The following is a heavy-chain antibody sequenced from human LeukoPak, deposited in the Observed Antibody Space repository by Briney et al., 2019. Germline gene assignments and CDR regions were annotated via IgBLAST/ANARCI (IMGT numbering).Heavy chain of an antibody. J-gene: IGHJ5*02. V-gene: IGHV5-51*01. Sequence: GESLKISCKGSGYSFTSYWIGWVRQMPGKGLEWMGIIYPGDSDTRYSPSFQGQVTISADKSISTAFLQWSSLKASDTAMYYCARSYFSGTYPNDLWGQGTLVTVSS. CDR2: IYPGDSDT. CDR1: GYSFTSYW. D-gene: IGHD1-26*01. CDR3: ARSYFSGTYPNDL.